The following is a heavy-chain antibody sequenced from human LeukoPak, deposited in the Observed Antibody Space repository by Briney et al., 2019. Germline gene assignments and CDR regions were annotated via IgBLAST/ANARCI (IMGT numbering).Heavy chain of an antibody. CDR3: AKVRGSYELGYFDY. D-gene: IGHD1-26*01. Sequence: GGSLRLSCAASGFTFSSYGMHWVRQAPGKGLEWVAVIWYDGSNKYYADSVKGRFTISRDNSKNTLYLQMNSLRAEDTAVYYCAKVRGSYELGYFDYWGQGTLVTVSS. CDR2: IWYDGSNK. J-gene: IGHJ4*02. V-gene: IGHV3-33*06. CDR1: GFTFSSYG.